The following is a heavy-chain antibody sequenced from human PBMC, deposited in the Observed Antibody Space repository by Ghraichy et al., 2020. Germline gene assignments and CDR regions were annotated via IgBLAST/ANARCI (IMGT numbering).Heavy chain of an antibody. Sequence: SQTLSLTCTVSGGSITGYYWNWIRQSSGKGLEWVARMYFTGTTNYNPSLKDRVTMSVDASKSQFSPRMTSVTAADSGVYYCARDRRHRVQDTWFDPWGQGTLVIVSS. CDR3: ARDRRHRVQDTWFDP. CDR2: MYFTGTT. CDR1: GGSITGYY. D-gene: IGHD1-14*01. V-gene: IGHV4-4*07. J-gene: IGHJ5*02.